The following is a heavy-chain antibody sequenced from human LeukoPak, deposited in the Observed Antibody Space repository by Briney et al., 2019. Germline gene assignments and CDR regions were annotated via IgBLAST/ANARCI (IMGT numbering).Heavy chain of an antibody. Sequence: PGGSLRLSCAVSGFTFNYYSMSWVRQAPGKGLEWVATIKEDGSTKYYVDSVKGRFTISRDNAENSLSLHMNSLRAEDTAVYYCARKAPRLADYYDSTPDFDYWGQGTLVTVSS. D-gene: IGHD3-22*01. CDR3: ARKAPRLADYYDSTPDFDY. CDR1: GFTFNYYS. J-gene: IGHJ4*02. V-gene: IGHV3-7*03. CDR2: IKEDGSTK.